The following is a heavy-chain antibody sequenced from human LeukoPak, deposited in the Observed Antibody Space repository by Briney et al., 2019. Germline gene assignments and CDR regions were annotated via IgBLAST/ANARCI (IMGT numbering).Heavy chain of an antibody. CDR2: MNPNSGNT. J-gene: IGHJ6*03. D-gene: IGHD1-26*01. Sequence: GASVKVSCKASGYTFTSYDINWVRQAPGQGLEWMGGMNPNSGNTSYAQKFQGRVTITRNTSISTAYMELSSLRSEDTAVYYCARGLGNLYYYFYMEVGGKETTLTV. V-gene: IGHV1-8*03. CDR1: GYTFTSYD. CDR3: ARGLGNLYYYFYMEV.